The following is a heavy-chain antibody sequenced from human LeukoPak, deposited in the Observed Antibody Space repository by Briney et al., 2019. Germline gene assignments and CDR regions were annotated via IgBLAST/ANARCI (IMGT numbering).Heavy chain of an antibody. V-gene: IGHV4-39*01. CDR1: GGSVSTNLYY. Sequence: PSETLSLTCTVSGGSVSTNLYYWAWIRQPPGKGLEWVGNLFHSGTTYHNPSLKSRVSISVDTSKNQFSLKLNSVTAADTAVYYCARQGYGRSSFFDHWGQGTLVTVSS. CDR3: ARQGYGRSSFFDH. CDR2: LFHSGTT. J-gene: IGHJ4*02. D-gene: IGHD6-6*01.